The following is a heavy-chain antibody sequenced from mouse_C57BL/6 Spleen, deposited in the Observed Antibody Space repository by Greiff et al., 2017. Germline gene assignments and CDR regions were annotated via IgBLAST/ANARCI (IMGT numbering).Heavy chain of an antibody. V-gene: IGHV1-20*01. J-gene: IGHJ1*03. CDR3: ARGGDSNRGYFDV. CDR2: INPYNGDT. CDR1: GYSFTGYF. D-gene: IGHD2-5*01. Sequence: VQLQQSGPELVKPGDSVKISCKASGYSFTGYFMNWVMQSPGKSLEWIGRINPYNGDTFYNQKFKGKATLTVDKSSSTAHMELRSLTSEDSAVYFCARGGDSNRGYFDVWGTGTTVTVSS.